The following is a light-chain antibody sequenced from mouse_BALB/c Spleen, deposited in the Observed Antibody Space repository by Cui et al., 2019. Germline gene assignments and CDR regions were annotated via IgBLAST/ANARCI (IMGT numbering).Light chain of an antibody. J-gene: IGKJ2*01. CDR1: PSVSY. V-gene: IGKV4-80*01. CDR2: STT. Sequence: QIVLTQSPAIMSASLGEEITLTCSASPSVSYMHWDQQKSGTSPKLLVYSTTNLASGVPSRFSGSWSGTFYSLTISSVEAEDAADYYCHQWSSYPTFGGGTKLEIK. CDR3: HQWSSYPT.